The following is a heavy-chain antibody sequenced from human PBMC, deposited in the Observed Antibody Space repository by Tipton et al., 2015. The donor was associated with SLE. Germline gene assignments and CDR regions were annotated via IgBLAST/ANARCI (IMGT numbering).Heavy chain of an antibody. J-gene: IGHJ4*02. CDR1: GYNFATYW. D-gene: IGHD5-18*01. CDR3: ARVRVDTAMGVFDF. V-gene: IGHV1-18*04. Sequence: QLVQSEAEVKRPGESLKISCKASGYNFATYWIGWVRLVPGKGLEWMGWISTYNGNTNYAQKLQGRVTMTSDTSTSTAYMELRSLRSDDTAIYYCARVRVDTAMGVFDFWGQGTLVTVSS. CDR2: ISTYNGNT.